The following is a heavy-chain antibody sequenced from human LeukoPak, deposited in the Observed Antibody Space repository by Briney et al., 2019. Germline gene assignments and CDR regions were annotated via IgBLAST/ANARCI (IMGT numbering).Heavy chain of an antibody. J-gene: IGHJ4*02. D-gene: IGHD6-13*01. Sequence: SETLSLTCTVSGGSISSYYWSWIRQPPGKGLEWIGYIYYSGSTNYNPSLKSRVTISVDTSKNQFSLKLSSVTAADTAVYYCARQFGIAADYDYWGQGTLVTVS. V-gene: IGHV4-59*08. CDR1: GGSISSYY. CDR3: ARQFGIAADYDY. CDR2: IYYSGST.